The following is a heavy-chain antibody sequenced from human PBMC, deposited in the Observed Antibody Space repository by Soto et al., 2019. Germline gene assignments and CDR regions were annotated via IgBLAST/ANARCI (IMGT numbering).Heavy chain of an antibody. CDR3: SAYCSSTSCYSSYDAFDI. CDR2: ISSSSSYI. CDR1: GFTFSSYS. D-gene: IGHD2-2*01. Sequence: EVQLVESGGGLVKPGGSLRLSCAASGFTFSSYSMNWVRQAPGKGLEWVSSISSSSSYIYYADSVKGRFTISRDNAKNSLYLQMNSLRAEDTAVYYCSAYCSSTSCYSSYDAFDIWGQGTMVTVSS. V-gene: IGHV3-21*01. J-gene: IGHJ3*02.